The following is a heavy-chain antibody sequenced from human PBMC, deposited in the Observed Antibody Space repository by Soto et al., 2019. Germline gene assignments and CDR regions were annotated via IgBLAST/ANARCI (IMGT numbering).Heavy chain of an antibody. CDR3: TRDSASYSSSSGSYWYFDL. V-gene: IGHV3-48*02. Sequence: EVQLVESGGALVQPGGSLRLSCAASGFTFSSDSMNWVRQAPGKGLEWVSYISSGSATIYYADSVKGRFTISRDNAKNSLYLQMNSLRDEDTAVYYCTRDSASYSSSSGSYWYFDLWGRGTLVSVSS. J-gene: IGHJ2*01. CDR2: ISSGSATI. D-gene: IGHD6-6*01. CDR1: GFTFSSDS.